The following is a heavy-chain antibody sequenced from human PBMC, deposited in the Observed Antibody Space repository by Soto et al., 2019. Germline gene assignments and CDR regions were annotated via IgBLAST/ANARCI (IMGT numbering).Heavy chain of an antibody. CDR1: GFTFDDYA. D-gene: IGHD3-16*01. J-gene: IGHJ6*02. V-gene: IGHV3-9*01. CDR2: IDWNGGTT. Sequence: VQLVESGGGLIQPGRSLRLSCAASGFTFDDYAMHWVRQAPGKGLEWVSAIDWNGGTTGYADSVQGRFTISRDNAKNSRYREMDSLRADDRAWYYCATCRASWGGSGMAVWGQGTTVTASS. CDR3: ATCRASWGGSGMAV.